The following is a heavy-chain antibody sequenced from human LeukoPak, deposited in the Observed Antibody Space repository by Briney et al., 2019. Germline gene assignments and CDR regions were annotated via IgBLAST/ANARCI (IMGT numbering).Heavy chain of an antibody. CDR2: ISSSSSYI. J-gene: IGHJ6*04. CDR3: ARDHCSSTSCHTTYYYGMDV. V-gene: IGHV3-21*01. CDR1: GFTFSSYS. D-gene: IGHD2-2*01. Sequence: GGSLRLSCAASGFTFSSYSMNWVRQAPGKGLEWVSSISSSSSYIYYADSVKGRFTISRDNAKNSLYLQMNSLRAEDTAVYYCARDHCSSTSCHTTYYYGMDVWGKGTMVTVSS.